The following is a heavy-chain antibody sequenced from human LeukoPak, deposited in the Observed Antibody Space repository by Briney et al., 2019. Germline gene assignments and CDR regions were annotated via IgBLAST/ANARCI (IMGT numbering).Heavy chain of an antibody. CDR2: ISSSGSTI. D-gene: IGHD1-26*01. Sequence: GGSLRLSCAASGFTFSSYEMNWVRQAPGKGLEWVSYISSSGSTIYYADSVKGRFTISRDNAKNSLYLQMNSLRAEDTAVYYCARGRVVGATKRRTYYYYGMDVWGQGTTVTVSS. CDR1: GFTFSSYE. J-gene: IGHJ6*02. V-gene: IGHV3-48*03. CDR3: ARGRVVGATKRRTYYYYGMDV.